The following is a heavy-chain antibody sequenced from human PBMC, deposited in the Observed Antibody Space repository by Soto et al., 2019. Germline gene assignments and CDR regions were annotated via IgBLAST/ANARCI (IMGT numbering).Heavy chain of an antibody. D-gene: IGHD3-22*01. CDR3: ARPLGDYYDSGGYQQAYYFDY. Sequence: SETLSLTCTVSGDSVSSGDYYWSWIRQSPGKGLEWIGNIYYRGGTSYNPSLKTRPTISADTSKKQVSLRLSSVTAADTAVYHCARPLGDYYDSGGYQQAYYFDYWGQGILVSVYS. V-gene: IGHV4-61*08. J-gene: IGHJ4*02. CDR1: GDSVSSGDYY. CDR2: IYYRGGT.